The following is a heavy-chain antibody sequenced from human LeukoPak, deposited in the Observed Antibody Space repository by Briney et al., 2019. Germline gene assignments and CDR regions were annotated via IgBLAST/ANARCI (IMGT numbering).Heavy chain of an antibody. Sequence: SETLSLTCAVYGGSFSGYYWSWIRQPAGKGLEWIGRIYTSGSTNYNPSLKSRATMSVDTSKNQFSLKLSSVTAADTAVYYCARERNVVGATTGAFDIWGQGTMVTVSS. CDR2: IYTSGST. CDR3: ARERNVVGATTGAFDI. V-gene: IGHV4-4*07. D-gene: IGHD1-26*01. CDR1: GGSFSGYY. J-gene: IGHJ3*02.